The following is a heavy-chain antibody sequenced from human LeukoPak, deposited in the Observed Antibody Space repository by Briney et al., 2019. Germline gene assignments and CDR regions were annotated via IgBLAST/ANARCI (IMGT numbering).Heavy chain of an antibody. CDR1: GYTFTSYV. D-gene: IGHD3-22*01. Sequence: GASGKVSCKASGYTFTSYVIRWVRQAPGQGLEWMGWISAYNGNTNYAQKLQGRVTMTTDTSTSTAYMELRSLRSDDTAVYYCARVAGYYYDSSGPSLIDYWGQGTLVTVSS. V-gene: IGHV1-18*04. CDR3: ARVAGYYYDSSGPSLIDY. J-gene: IGHJ4*02. CDR2: ISAYNGNT.